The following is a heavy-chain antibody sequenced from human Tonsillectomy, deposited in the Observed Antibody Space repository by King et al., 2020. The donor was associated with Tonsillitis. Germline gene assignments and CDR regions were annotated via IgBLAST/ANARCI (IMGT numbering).Heavy chain of an antibody. CDR3: AHRRQGSGSYVADY. CDR2: IYWDDDK. Sequence: TLKESGPTLVKPTQTLTLICTFSGFSLSTSGVGVGWIRQPPGKALEWLALIYWDDDKRYSPSLKTRLTITKDTSKNHVVLTMTNMGPVDTATYYCAHRRQGSGSYVADYWGQGTLVTVSS. CDR1: GFSLSTSGVG. V-gene: IGHV2-5*02. D-gene: IGHD1-26*01. J-gene: IGHJ4*02.